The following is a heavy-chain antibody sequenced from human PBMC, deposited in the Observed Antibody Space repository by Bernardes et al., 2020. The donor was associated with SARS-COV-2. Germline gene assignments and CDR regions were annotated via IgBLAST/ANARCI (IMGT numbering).Heavy chain of an antibody. V-gene: IGHV3-9*01. CDR3: ANIPQIDGDYDGY. CDR1: GFTFDDYA. Sequence: GGSLRLSCAASGFTFDDYAMHWVRQAPGKGLEWVSGLSWNSGSIGYADSVKGRFTISRDNAKNSLYLQMNSLRAEDTALYYCANIPQIDGDYDGYWGQGTLVTVSS. D-gene: IGHD2-21*01. CDR2: LSWNSGSI. J-gene: IGHJ4*02.